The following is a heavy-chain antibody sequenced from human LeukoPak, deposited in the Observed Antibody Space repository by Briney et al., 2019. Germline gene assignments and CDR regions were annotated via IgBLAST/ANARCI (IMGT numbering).Heavy chain of an antibody. CDR1: GGSFSGYY. J-gene: IGHJ3*02. Sequence: PSETLSLTCAVYGGSFSGYYWSWIRQPPGKGPEWIGEINHSGSTNYNPSLKSRVTISVDTSKNQLSLKLSSVTAADTAVYYCARGHYYYDSSGYHEWRGYAFDIWGQGTMVTVSS. CDR3: ARGHYYYDSSGYHEWRGYAFDI. CDR2: INHSGST. D-gene: IGHD3-22*01. V-gene: IGHV4-34*01.